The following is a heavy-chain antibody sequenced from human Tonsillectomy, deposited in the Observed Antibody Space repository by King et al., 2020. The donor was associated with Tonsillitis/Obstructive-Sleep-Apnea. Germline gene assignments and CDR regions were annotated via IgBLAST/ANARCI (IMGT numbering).Heavy chain of an antibody. CDR1: GFIFSKAW. D-gene: IGHD1-14*01. Sequence: VQLVESGGGLVKPGGSLRLSCAASGFIFSKAWMNWVRQAPGKGLEWVGRIKSTTDGGTTDYAAPVKGRLTISRDDSRNTLYLQLNSLKTEDTAVYYCTTRKGDYYDYGMDVWGQGTTLTVSS. CDR3: TTRKGDYYDYGMDV. J-gene: IGHJ6*02. CDR2: IKSTTDGGTT. V-gene: IGHV3-15*07.